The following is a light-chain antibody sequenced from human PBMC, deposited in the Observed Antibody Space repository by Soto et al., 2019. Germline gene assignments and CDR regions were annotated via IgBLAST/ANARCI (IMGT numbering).Light chain of an antibody. V-gene: IGLV2-14*03. J-gene: IGLJ1*01. CDR2: NVN. Sequence: QSALTQPASVSGSPEQSITISCTGTSSDVGGYNYVSWYQQHPGTVPKLMIYNVNNRPSGVSNRFSGSKSGNTASLTISGLQTEDEADYYCSSYTRSSTFVFGTGTKLTVL. CDR1: SSDVGGYNY. CDR3: SSYTRSSTFV.